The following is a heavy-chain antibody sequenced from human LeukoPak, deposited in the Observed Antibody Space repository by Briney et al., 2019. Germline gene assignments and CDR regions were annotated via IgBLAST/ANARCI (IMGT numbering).Heavy chain of an antibody. Sequence: SETLSLTCTVSGGSMSSYYWSWIRQSPGKGLEWIGYIYYSGSTNYNPSLKSRVTISVDTSKNQFSLKLSSVTAVDTAVYYCVRDASNYYDSTGYYQIDYWGQGTLVTVSS. CDR3: VRDASNYYDSTGYYQIDY. D-gene: IGHD3-22*01. CDR1: GGSMSSYY. CDR2: IYYSGST. V-gene: IGHV4-59*01. J-gene: IGHJ4*02.